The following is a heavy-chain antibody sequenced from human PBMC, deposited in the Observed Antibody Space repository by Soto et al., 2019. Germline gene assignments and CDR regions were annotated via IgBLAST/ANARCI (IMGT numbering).Heavy chain of an antibody. CDR1: GGTFSSYA. D-gene: IGHD3-10*01. V-gene: IGHV1-69*13. CDR3: ARVGCSGELFADY. J-gene: IGHJ4*02. Sequence: SVKVSCKASGGTFSSYAISWVRRAPGRGLEWMGGIIPVFGTANYAQEFQGRVTITADESTSTAYMELSSLRSEDTAVYYCARVGCSGELFADYWGQGTLVTVSS. CDR2: IIPVFGTA.